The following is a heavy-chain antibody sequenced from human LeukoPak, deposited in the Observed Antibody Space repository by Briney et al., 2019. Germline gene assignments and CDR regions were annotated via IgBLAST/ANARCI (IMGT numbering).Heavy chain of an antibody. D-gene: IGHD6-13*01. CDR2: IYHSGST. J-gene: IGHJ5*02. CDR1: GGSISSGGYS. CDR3: ARSYSNSWYSFDP. Sequence: SETLSLTCAVSGGSISSGGYSWSWIRQPPGKGLEWIGYIYHSGSTYYNPSLKSRVTISVDTSKNQFSLKLSSVTAADTAVYYCARSYSNSWYSFDPWGQGTLVIVST. V-gene: IGHV4-30-2*01.